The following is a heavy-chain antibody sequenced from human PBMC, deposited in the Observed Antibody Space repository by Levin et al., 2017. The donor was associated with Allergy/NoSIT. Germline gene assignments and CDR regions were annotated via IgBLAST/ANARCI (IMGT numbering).Heavy chain of an antibody. V-gene: IGHV4-39*07. D-gene: IGHD3-22*01. J-gene: IGHJ5*02. CDR3: ASETSYYYDDSGHNWFDP. Sequence: PSETLSLTCSVSGVSITSSSYNWGWIRQPPGKGLEWIGTFHFTGTTYYNPSFRSRVSMSLDPSKKQFSLNLSSVTAADTAVYYCASETSYYYDDSGHNWFDPWGHGTQVTVSS. CDR2: FHFTGTT. CDR1: GVSITSSSYN.